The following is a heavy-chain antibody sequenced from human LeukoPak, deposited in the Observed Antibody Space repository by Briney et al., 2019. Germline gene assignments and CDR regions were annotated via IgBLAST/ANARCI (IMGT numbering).Heavy chain of an antibody. J-gene: IGHJ3*02. V-gene: IGHV3-30-3*01. CDR2: ISYDGSNK. CDR1: GFTFSSYA. Sequence: GRSLRLSCAASGFTFSSYAMHWVRQAPGKGLEWVAVISYDGSNKYYADSVKGRFTISRDNSKNTLYLQMNSLRAEDTAVYYCARGWQLVDAFDIWGQGTMVTVSS. D-gene: IGHD6-13*01. CDR3: ARGWQLVDAFDI.